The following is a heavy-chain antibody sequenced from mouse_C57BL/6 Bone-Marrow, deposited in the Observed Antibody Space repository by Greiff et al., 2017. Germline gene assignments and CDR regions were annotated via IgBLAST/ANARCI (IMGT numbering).Heavy chain of an antibody. CDR2: IDPENGDT. D-gene: IGHD2-1*01. Sequence: VQLQQSGAELVRPGASVKLSCTASGFNIKDDYMHWVKQRPEQGLEWIGWIDPENGDTAYASKFQGKATITADTSSNSAYLQLSSLTSEDTAVYYCTTGNYGPWFAYWGQGTLVTVSA. V-gene: IGHV14-4*01. CDR1: GFNIKDDY. J-gene: IGHJ3*01. CDR3: TTGNYGPWFAY.